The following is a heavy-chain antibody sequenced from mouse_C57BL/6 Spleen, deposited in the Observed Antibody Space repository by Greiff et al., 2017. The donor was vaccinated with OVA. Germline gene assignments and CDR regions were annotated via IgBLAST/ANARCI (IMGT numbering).Heavy chain of an antibody. J-gene: IGHJ3*01. CDR3: ARSYYEYDLWFAY. D-gene: IGHD2-4*01. V-gene: IGHV1-55*01. CDR2: IYPGSGST. Sequence: VQLQPPWAELVKPGASVKMSCKASGYTFTSYWITWVKQRPGQGLEWIGDIYPGSGSTNYNEKFKGKATLTVDTSSSTAYMQLSSLTSEDSAVYYCARSYYEYDLWFAYWGQGTLVTVSA. CDR1: GYTFTSYW.